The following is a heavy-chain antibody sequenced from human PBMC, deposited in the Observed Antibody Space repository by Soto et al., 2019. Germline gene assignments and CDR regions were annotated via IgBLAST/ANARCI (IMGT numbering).Heavy chain of an antibody. Sequence: TSETLSLTCTVSGGSISTSSYYWGWIRQPPGKGLEWIGEINHSGSTNYNPSLKSRVTISVDTSKNQFSRKLSSVTAADTAVYYCARTSAVVVVAASWAWFDPWGQGTLVTVSS. CDR3: ARTSAVVVVAASWAWFDP. D-gene: IGHD2-15*01. CDR1: GGSISTSSYY. V-gene: IGHV4-39*07. J-gene: IGHJ5*02. CDR2: INHSGST.